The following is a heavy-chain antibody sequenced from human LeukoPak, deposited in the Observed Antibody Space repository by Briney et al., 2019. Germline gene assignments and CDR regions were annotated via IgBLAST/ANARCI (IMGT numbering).Heavy chain of an antibody. Sequence: GGSLRLSCAASGFTFNSGWMTWVRQAPGRGLEWVANINQDGSELYYVDSVKGRFTISRDNAKNSLYLQMNSLRAEDTAVYYCARTLYSSAWYGHGYWGQGTLVTVSS. V-gene: IGHV3-7*01. CDR2: INQDGSEL. CDR3: ARTLYSSAWYGHGY. D-gene: IGHD6-19*01. CDR1: GFTFNSGW. J-gene: IGHJ4*02.